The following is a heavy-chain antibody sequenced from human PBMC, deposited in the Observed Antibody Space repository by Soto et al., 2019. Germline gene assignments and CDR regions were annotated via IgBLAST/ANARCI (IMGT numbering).Heavy chain of an antibody. V-gene: IGHV3-23*01. CDR3: AKGVEMATTSYYYYGMDV. Sequence: PGESLRLSCAASGFTFSSYAMSWVRQAPGKGLEWVSAISGSGGSTYYADSVKGRFTISRDNSKNTLYLQMNSLRAEDTAVYYCAKGVEMATTSYYYYGMDVWGQGTTVTVSS. CDR2: ISGSGGST. D-gene: IGHD5-12*01. CDR1: GFTFSSYA. J-gene: IGHJ6*02.